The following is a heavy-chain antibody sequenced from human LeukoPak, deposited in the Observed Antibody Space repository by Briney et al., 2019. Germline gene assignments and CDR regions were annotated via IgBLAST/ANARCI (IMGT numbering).Heavy chain of an antibody. CDR3: ARVYFYDSSGTLDY. Sequence: GRSLRLSCAASGFTFSSYALHWVRQAPGKGLEWVAIISYDGSNESYADSVKGRFTITRDNSKNTLYLQMNSLSAEDTAVYYCARVYFYDSSGTLDYWGQGTLVTVSS. V-gene: IGHV3-30-3*01. CDR1: GFTFSSYA. J-gene: IGHJ4*02. D-gene: IGHD3-22*01. CDR2: ISYDGSNE.